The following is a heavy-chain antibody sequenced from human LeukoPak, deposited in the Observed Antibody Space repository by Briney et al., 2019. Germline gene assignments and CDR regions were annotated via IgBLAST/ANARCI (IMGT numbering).Heavy chain of an antibody. CDR1: GFTFSSYW. CDR3: ARAGSSGDYQAGSFEY. J-gene: IGHJ4*02. V-gene: IGHV3-7*01. Sequence: GGSLRLSCAASGFTFSSYWMSWVRQAPGKGLEWVANIKQDGSEKYYVDSVKGRFTISRDNAKNSLYLQMNSLRAEDTAVYYCARAGSSGDYQAGSFEYWGQGTLVTVSS. D-gene: IGHD1-26*01. CDR2: IKQDGSEK.